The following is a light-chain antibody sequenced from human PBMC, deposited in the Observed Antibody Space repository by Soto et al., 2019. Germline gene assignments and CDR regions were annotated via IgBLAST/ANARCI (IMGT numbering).Light chain of an antibody. V-gene: IGKV3-20*01. J-gene: IGKJ2*01. CDR3: QQFGTSPYT. CDR1: QTVSSTY. CDR2: GAS. Sequence: EIVLTQSPGTLSLSPGEGATLSCRASQTVSSTYLAWYQQNPGRAPSLLIHGASTRAAGIPDRFSASGSGTHFTLTINRLEPEDFAVYFCQQFGTSPYTFGQGTTVEIK.